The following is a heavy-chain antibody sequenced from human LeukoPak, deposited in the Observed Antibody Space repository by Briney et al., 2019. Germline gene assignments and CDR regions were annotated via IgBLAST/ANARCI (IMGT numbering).Heavy chain of an antibody. Sequence: SQTLSLTCAVSGGSISSGGYSGSWIRQPPGKGLEWIGYIYHSGSTYYNPSLKSRVTISVDRSKNQFSLKLSSVTAADTAVYYCARDSGSKFDYWGQGTLVTVSS. CDR2: IYHSGST. J-gene: IGHJ4*02. CDR3: ARDSGSKFDY. D-gene: IGHD6-13*01. V-gene: IGHV4-30-2*01. CDR1: GGSISSGGYS.